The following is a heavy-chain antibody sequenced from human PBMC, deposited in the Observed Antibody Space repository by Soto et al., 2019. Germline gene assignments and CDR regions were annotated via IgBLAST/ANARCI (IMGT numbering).Heavy chain of an antibody. CDR3: AKEVVASLSHYYYGLDA. CDR2: ISYEASNK. CDR1: GFTFSSYG. V-gene: IGHV3-30*18. D-gene: IGHD5-12*01. J-gene: IGHJ6*02. Sequence: QVQLVESGGGVVQPGRSLRLSCAASGFTFSSYGMHWVRQAPGKGLEWVAVISYEASNKYYADSVKGRFTISRDNSKNTLYLPMHSLRAEDTAVYYCAKEVVASLSHYYYGLDAWGQGTTVTVSS.